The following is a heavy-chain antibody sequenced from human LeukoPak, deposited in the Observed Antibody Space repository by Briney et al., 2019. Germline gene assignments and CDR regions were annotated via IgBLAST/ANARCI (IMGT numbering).Heavy chain of an antibody. D-gene: IGHD4-23*01. V-gene: IGHV3-15*01. CDR1: GFTFSNAW. CDR3: TTDRPTVVTPRTG. J-gene: IGHJ4*02. Sequence: GGSLRLSCAASGFTFSNAWMSWVRQAPGKGLEWVGRIKSKTDGGTTDYAAPVKGRFTISRDDSKNTLYLQMNSLKTEDTAVYYCTTDRPTVVTPRTGWGQGTLVTVSS. CDR2: IKSKTDGGTT.